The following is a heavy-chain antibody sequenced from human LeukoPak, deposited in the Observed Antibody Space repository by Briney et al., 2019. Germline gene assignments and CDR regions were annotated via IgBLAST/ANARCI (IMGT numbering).Heavy chain of an antibody. J-gene: IGHJ4*02. Sequence: ASVKVSCKASGYTFTRYGISWVRQAPGQGLQWLGWISASNGNTNCAQKFRDRVTMSTDTSTGTAYLDVRSLTSDDTAVYYCARDHSNWNYAPDFWGQGTLVIVSS. D-gene: IGHD1-7*01. CDR2: ISASNGNT. V-gene: IGHV1-18*01. CDR3: ARDHSNWNYAPDF. CDR1: GYTFTRYG.